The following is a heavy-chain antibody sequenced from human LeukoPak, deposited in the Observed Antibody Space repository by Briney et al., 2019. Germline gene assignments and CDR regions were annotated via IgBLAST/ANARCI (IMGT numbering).Heavy chain of an antibody. Sequence: GGSLRLSCAASGFTFSSYGMHWVRQAPGKGLEWVAFIRYDGSNKYYADSVKGRFTISRDNSKNTLYLQMNSLRAEDTAVYYCAKDLGYSSGWYWFYYYGMDVWGQGTTVTVSS. D-gene: IGHD6-19*01. CDR1: GFTFSSYG. J-gene: IGHJ6*02. V-gene: IGHV3-30*02. CDR2: IRYDGSNK. CDR3: AKDLGYSSGWYWFYYYGMDV.